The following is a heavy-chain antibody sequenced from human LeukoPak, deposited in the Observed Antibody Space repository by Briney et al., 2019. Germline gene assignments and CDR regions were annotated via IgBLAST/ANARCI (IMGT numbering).Heavy chain of an antibody. V-gene: IGHV4-59*08. D-gene: IGHD1-1*01. CDR3: ARQNDRSHDY. J-gene: IGHJ4*02. Sequence: SETLSLTCTVSGGSISSYYWSWIRQPPGKGLEWIGYINYSGSTNYNPSLKSRVTISVDTSKNQFSLKLSSVTAADTAVYYCARQNDRSHDYWGQGTLVTVSS. CDR1: GGSISSYY. CDR2: INYSGST.